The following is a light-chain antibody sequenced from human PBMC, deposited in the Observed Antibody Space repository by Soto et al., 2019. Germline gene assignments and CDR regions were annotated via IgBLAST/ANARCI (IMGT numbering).Light chain of an antibody. CDR2: DVS. Sequence: QSVLTQPASVSGSPGQSITISCTGTSSDVGGYNYVSWYQQHPGKANKLMIYDVSNRPSGVSNRFSGSKSGNTASLTISGLQAEDEADYYCSSYTSSSSFYVFGTGTKVTVL. V-gene: IGLV2-14*01. CDR1: SSDVGGYNY. J-gene: IGLJ1*01. CDR3: SSYTSSSSFYV.